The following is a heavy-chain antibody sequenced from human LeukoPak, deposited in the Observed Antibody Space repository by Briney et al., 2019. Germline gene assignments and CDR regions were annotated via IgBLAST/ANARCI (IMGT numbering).Heavy chain of an antibody. J-gene: IGHJ3*02. CDR1: GGTFSSYA. V-gene: IGHV1-8*02. CDR2: MNPNSGYT. D-gene: IGHD4-17*01. Sequence: ASVKVSCKASGGTFSSYAISWVRQAPGQGLEWVGWMNPNSGYTGYAQKFQGRVTMTRDTSISAAYMELNSLRSEDTAVYYCARNDYGGHDAFDIWGQGTMVTVSS. CDR3: ARNDYGGHDAFDI.